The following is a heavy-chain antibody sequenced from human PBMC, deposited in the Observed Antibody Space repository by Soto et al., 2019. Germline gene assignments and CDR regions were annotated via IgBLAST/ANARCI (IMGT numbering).Heavy chain of an antibody. CDR1: GGSISSSSYY. CDR3: ARHGPGLAAPDAFDI. J-gene: IGHJ3*02. V-gene: IGHV4-39*01. D-gene: IGHD6-6*01. CDR2: IYYSGST. Sequence: QLQLQESGPGLVKPSETLSLTCPVSGGSISSSSYYWGWIRRPPGKGLEWIGSIYYSGSTYYNPSLKSCVNISVDTSKNQFSLKLSSVTAADTALYYCARHGPGLAAPDAFDIWGQGKMVTVSS.